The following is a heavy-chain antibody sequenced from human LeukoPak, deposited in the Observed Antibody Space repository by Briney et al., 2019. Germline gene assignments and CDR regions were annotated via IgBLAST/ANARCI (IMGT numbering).Heavy chain of an antibody. CDR2: IYYSGST. J-gene: IGHJ4*02. Sequence: PSETLSLTCTVSGGSISSSSYYWGWIRQPPGKGLEWIGSIYYSGSTYYNPSLKSRVTISVDTSKNQFSLKLSSVTAADTAVYYCAGLPSYNGNPLFDYWGQGTLVTVSS. CDR3: AGLPSYNGNPLFDY. CDR1: GGSISSSSYY. D-gene: IGHD1-14*01. V-gene: IGHV4-39*01.